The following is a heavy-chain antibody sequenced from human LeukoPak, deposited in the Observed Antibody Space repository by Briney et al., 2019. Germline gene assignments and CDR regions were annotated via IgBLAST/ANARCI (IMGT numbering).Heavy chain of an antibody. J-gene: IGHJ6*02. V-gene: IGHV3-11*05. Sequence: GGSLRLSCAASGFTFSDYYMSWIRQAPGKGLEWVSYISSSSSYTNYADSVKGRFTISRDNAKNSLYLQMNSLRAEDTAVYYCARGHGHDYGDYLPGAEPYYYYYYGMDVWGQGTTVTVSS. CDR2: ISSSSSYT. D-gene: IGHD4-17*01. CDR3: ARGHGHDYGDYLPGAEPYYYYYYGMDV. CDR1: GFTFSDYY.